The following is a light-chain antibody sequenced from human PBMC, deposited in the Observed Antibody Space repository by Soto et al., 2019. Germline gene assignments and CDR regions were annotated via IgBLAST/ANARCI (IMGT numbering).Light chain of an antibody. Sequence: EIVMTQSPATLSVSPGEGATLSCRASQSISSNLAWYQQKPGQAPRLLIYGASTRATGIPARFSGSVSGTEFTLTISILQSEDFAIYYCQQYNDCPLTFGQGTKVEIK. J-gene: IGKJ1*01. V-gene: IGKV3-15*01. CDR1: QSISSN. CDR2: GAS. CDR3: QQYNDCPLT.